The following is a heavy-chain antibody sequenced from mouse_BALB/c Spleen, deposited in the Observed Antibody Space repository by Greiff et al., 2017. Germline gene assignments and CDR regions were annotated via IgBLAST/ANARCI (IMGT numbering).Heavy chain of an antibody. Sequence: VQLQQSGPGLVQPSQSLSITCTVSGFSLTSYGVHWVRQSPGKGLEWLGVIWSGGSTDYNAAFISRLSISKDNSKSQVFFKMNSLQANDTAIYYCATTIYYDAMDYWGQGTSVTVSS. J-gene: IGHJ4*01. CDR1: GFSLTSYG. D-gene: IGHD2-1*01. CDR3: ATTIYYDAMDY. V-gene: IGHV2-2*02. CDR2: IWSGGST.